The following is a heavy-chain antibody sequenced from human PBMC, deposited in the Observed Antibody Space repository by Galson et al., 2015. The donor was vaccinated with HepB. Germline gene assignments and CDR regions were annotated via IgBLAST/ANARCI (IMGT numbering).Heavy chain of an antibody. V-gene: IGHV3-48*01. CDR1: GFTFSSYS. J-gene: IGHJ4*02. CDR3: ARQTYCFGSGSYCFDY. D-gene: IGHD3-10*01. Sequence: SLRLSCAASGFTFSSYSMNWVRQAPGKGLEWVPYISSSSSIIFYGDSVKGRFTISRDNAKNSLFLQINSLRAEDTAVYYCARQTYCFGSGSYCFDYWGQGTLVTVSS. CDR2: ISSSSSII.